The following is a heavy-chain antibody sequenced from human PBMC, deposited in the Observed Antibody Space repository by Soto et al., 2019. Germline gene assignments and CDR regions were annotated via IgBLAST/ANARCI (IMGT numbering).Heavy chain of an antibody. Sequence: SETLSLTCAVYGDSFTKYYWRWIRQPPGKGLEWIGEINHSGRTNFNPSLKSRATISVDRSKNQFSLKLRSVTAADTGVYYCASWLVGAPFDSWGHGTLVTVS. J-gene: IGHJ4*01. D-gene: IGHD1-26*01. V-gene: IGHV4-34*01. CDR3: ASWLVGAPFDS. CDR2: INHSGRT. CDR1: GDSFTKYY.